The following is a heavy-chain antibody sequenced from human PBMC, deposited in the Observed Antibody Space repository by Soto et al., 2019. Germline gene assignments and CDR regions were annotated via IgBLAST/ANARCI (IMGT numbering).Heavy chain of an antibody. J-gene: IGHJ4*02. CDR3: AVLYCTNGVCPVIFY. CDR2: IYSGGST. CDR1: GFTVSSNY. Sequence: GGSLRLSCAASGFTVSSNYMSWVRQAPGKGLEWVSVIYSGGSTYYADSVKGRFTISRDNSKNTLYLQMNSLRAEDTAVYYCAVLYCTNGVCPVIFYWGQGTRVTVFS. V-gene: IGHV3-53*01. D-gene: IGHD2-8*01.